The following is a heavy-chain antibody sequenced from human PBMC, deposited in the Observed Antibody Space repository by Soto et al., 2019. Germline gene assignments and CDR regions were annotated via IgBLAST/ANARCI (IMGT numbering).Heavy chain of an antibody. Sequence: EVQLVQSGAEVKKPGESLKISCKGSGYSFTSYWIGWMRQMPGRGLERMGIIYAGDSETRYSPSFQGQVTISVDKSINTAYLQWNSLKASDTAMYYCVTHPVLKSPSSYWGQGTLVTVSS. CDR1: GYSFTSYW. CDR2: IYAGDSET. V-gene: IGHV5-51*01. CDR3: VTHPVLKSPSSY. D-gene: IGHD6-6*01. J-gene: IGHJ4*02.